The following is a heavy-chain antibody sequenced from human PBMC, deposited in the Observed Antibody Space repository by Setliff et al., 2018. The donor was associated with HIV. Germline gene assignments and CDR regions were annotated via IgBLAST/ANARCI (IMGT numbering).Heavy chain of an antibody. J-gene: IGHJ4*02. V-gene: IGHV4-61*03. CDR2: IYYSGST. CDR3: AQLGMVDDFDY. D-gene: IGHD1-1*01. CDR1: GGSFSSDSYY. Sequence: ETLSLTCSVSGGSFSSDSYYWSWIRQPPGKGLEWVGYIYYSGSTNYNPSLKSRVTISVDTSKNHFSLKLRSVTAADTAVYYCAQLGMVDDFDYWGQGTLVTVSS.